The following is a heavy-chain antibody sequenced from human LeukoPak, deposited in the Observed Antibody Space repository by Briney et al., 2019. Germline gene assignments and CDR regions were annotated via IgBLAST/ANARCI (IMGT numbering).Heavy chain of an antibody. D-gene: IGHD4-11*01. CDR1: GGTFSSYP. Sequence: SVKVSCKASGGTFSSYPISWVRQAPGQGLEWMGGIIPIFGTANYAQKFQGRVTITADESSSTAYMELSSLRSEDTAVYYCARVLQSPVDDYYYYYMDVWGKGTTVTVSS. CDR2: IIPIFGTA. CDR3: ARVLQSPVDDYYYYYMDV. V-gene: IGHV1-69*13. J-gene: IGHJ6*03.